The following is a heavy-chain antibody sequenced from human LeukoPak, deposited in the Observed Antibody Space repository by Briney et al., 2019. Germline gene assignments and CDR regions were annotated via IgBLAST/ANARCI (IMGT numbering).Heavy chain of an antibody. CDR1: GGSFSPYY. V-gene: IGHV4-34*01. CDR3: ARGGLYCGGDCYVDH. J-gene: IGHJ4*02. Sequence: SETPSLTCAVYGGSFSPYYWSWIRQPPEKGLEWIGEINHSGSTNYNPSLKSRVTISVDTSKNQFSLKLSSVTAADTAVYYCARGGLYCGGDCYVDHWGQGSLVTVSS. D-gene: IGHD2-21*02. CDR2: INHSGST.